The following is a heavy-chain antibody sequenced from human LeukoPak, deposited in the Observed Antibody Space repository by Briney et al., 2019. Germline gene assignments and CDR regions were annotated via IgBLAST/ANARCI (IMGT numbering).Heavy chain of an antibody. CDR1: GGSISSYN. CDR2: IYYSGST. V-gene: IGHV4-59*01. CDR3: ARGSRTRITMVRGAKPTDNWFDP. J-gene: IGHJ5*02. D-gene: IGHD3-10*01. Sequence: PSETLSLTCTVSGGSISSYNWSWIRPPPGKGLGWVGYIYYSGSTNTNPSLKSRVTISVDTSKNQFSLKLSSVTAADTAVYYGARGSRTRITMVRGAKPTDNWFDPWGQGTLVTVSS.